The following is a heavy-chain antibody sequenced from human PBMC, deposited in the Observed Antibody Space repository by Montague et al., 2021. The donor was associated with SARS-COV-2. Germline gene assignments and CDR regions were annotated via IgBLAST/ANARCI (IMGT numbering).Heavy chain of an antibody. CDR3: ASAQGRTGWFDS. J-gene: IGHJ5*01. Sequence: SETLSLTCAVRGGSFTNYYWNWIRQSPGKGLETLGEINHSGSTNYNPSLKSRVTISVDMSKSQVSLNLTSVTAADTAIYYCASAQGRTGWFDSWGQGIQVTVSS. D-gene: IGHD1-1*01. CDR2: INHSGST. V-gene: IGHV4-34*01. CDR1: GGSFTNYY.